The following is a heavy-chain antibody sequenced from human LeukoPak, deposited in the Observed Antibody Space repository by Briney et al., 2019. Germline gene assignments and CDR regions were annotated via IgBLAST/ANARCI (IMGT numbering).Heavy chain of an antibody. CDR3: ARMEMATAIFDY. CDR2: VSAYNGNT. CDR1: GYTFTSYA. V-gene: IGHV1-18*01. Sequence: ASVKVSCKASGYTFTSYAITWVRQAPGQGLEWMGWVSAYNGNTNYAQNLQGRVTMTTDTSTSTAYMELRSLRSDDTAMYYCARMEMATAIFDYWGQGTLVTVSS. J-gene: IGHJ4*02. D-gene: IGHD5-24*01.